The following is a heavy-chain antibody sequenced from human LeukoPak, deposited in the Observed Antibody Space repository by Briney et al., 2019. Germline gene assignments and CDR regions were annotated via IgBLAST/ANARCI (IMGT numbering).Heavy chain of an antibody. J-gene: IGHJ3*02. CDR2: IYYSGST. Sequence: NPSETPSPTCTVSGGSISSYYWSWIRQPPGKGLEWIGYIYYSGSTNYNPSLKSRVTISVDTSKNQFSLKLSSVTAADTAVYYCARVVGGSPRDPFRVTFDIWGQGTMVTVSS. CDR1: GGSISSYY. CDR3: ARVVGGSPRDPFRVTFDI. V-gene: IGHV4-59*01. D-gene: IGHD3-16*01.